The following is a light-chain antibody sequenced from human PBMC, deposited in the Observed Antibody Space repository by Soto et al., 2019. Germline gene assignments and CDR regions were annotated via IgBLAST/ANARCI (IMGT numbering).Light chain of an antibody. V-gene: IGKV1-5*01. CDR3: QYYAGVWT. J-gene: IGKJ1*01. Sequence: DIQMTQSPSTLSASVGDGVTITCRASQSLSNRLAWYQQKPGKAPKVLIYDASSLESGVPSRFSGSGSGTDFILTISSLQPDDFATYYCQYYAGVWTFGQGTKVEIK. CDR2: DAS. CDR1: QSLSNR.